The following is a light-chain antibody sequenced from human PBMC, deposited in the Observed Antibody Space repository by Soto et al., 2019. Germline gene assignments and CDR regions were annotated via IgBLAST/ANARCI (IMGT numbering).Light chain of an antibody. J-gene: IGLJ2*01. V-gene: IGLV2-14*01. Sequence: QSVLTQPASVSGSPGQSITISCTGTSSDVGGYNYVSWYQQHPGKTPQLMIYEVSNRPSGVSNRFSASKSGNTASLTISGLQAEDEADYYCSSYTSSSTLVFGGGTKVTVL. CDR2: EVS. CDR3: SSYTSSSTLV. CDR1: SSDVGGYNY.